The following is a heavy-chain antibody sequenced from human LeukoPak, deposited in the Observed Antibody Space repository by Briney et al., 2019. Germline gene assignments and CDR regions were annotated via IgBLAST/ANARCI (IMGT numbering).Heavy chain of an antibody. J-gene: IGHJ6*04. CDR2: INSDGS. CDR3: ARDLGGCSGGSCYSPDV. CDR1: GFTFSSYW. Sequence: GGSLRLSCAASGFTFSSYWMHWVRQAPGKGLVWVSRINSDGSRYADSVKGRFTISRDNAKNTLYLQMNSLRAEDTAVYYCARDLGGCSGGSCYSPDVWGKGTTVTVSS. V-gene: IGHV3-74*03. D-gene: IGHD2-15*01.